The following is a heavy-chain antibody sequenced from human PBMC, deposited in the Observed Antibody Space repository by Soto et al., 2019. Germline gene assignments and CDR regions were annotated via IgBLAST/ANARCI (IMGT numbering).Heavy chain of an antibody. J-gene: IGHJ6*02. CDR3: GRVDNYVTPTPQDV. Sequence: QVQLVQSGDEVKKPGASVKVSCKASGYIFVNYGIAWVRQAPGQGLEGMGWISPYTGNTHSATKVQGRLTMTTDTSTGIADMDLGSLKSDANAVYCCGRVDNYVTPTPQDVWGQGTTVTVSS. V-gene: IGHV1-18*01. D-gene: IGHD3-16*01. CDR2: ISPYTGNT. CDR1: GYIFVNYG.